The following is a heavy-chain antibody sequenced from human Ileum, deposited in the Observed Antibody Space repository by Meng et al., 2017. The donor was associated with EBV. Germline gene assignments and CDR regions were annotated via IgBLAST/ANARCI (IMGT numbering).Heavy chain of an antibody. CDR1: GDSISSESW. V-gene: IGHV4-4*02. CDR3: GRDQGRELINH. Sequence: VPPPGAGPGRAKPSGTLSLTCTVSGDSISSESWWSWVRQPPGKGLEWIGEVYHRGDTNYNPSLKSRVDISVDKSKNQFYLSLFSVTAADTAVYYCGRDQGRELINHWGQGTLVTVSS. CDR2: VYHRGDT. D-gene: IGHD1-7*01. J-gene: IGHJ4*02.